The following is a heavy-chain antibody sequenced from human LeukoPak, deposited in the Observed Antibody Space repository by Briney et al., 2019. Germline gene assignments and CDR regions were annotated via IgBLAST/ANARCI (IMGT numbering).Heavy chain of an antibody. CDR1: GYTFTGYY. CDR3: ARAGIAAAGTASHYYGMDV. D-gene: IGHD6-13*01. CDR2: INPNSGGT. Sequence: ASVKVSCKASGYTFTGYYMHWVRQAPGQGLEWMGWINPNSGGTNYAQKFQGRVTMTRDTSISTAYMELSRLRSDDTAVYYCARAGIAAAGTASHYYGMDVWGQGTTVTVSS. V-gene: IGHV1-2*02. J-gene: IGHJ6*02.